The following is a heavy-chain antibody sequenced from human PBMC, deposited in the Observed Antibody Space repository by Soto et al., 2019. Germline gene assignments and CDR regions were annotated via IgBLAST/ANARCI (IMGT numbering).Heavy chain of an antibody. CDR3: ARAVGGSSSRGDY. CDR2: INAGNGNT. CDR1: GYTFTSYA. V-gene: IGHV1-3*05. D-gene: IGHD6-13*01. Sequence: QVQLVQSGAEEKKPGASVKVSCKASGYTFTSYAMHWVRQAPGQRRERMGWINAGNGNTKYSQKFKGRVTITRDTSASTAYRELSSLRSEDTAVYYCARAVGGSSSRGDYWGQGTLVTVSS. J-gene: IGHJ4*02.